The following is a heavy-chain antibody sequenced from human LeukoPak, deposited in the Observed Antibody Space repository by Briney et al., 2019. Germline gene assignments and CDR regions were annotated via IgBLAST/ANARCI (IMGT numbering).Heavy chain of an antibody. D-gene: IGHD2-15*01. V-gene: IGHV4-59*01. J-gene: IGHJ6*03. CDR2: IYYSGST. CDR3: AREARGGSRYYYYYYMDV. Sequence: SETLSLTCTVSGGSISSYYWSWIRQPPGKGLEWIGYIYYSGSTDYNPSLKSRVTISVDTSKNQFSLKLSSVTAADTAVYYCAREARGGSRYYYYYYMDVWGKGTTVTISS. CDR1: GGSISSYY.